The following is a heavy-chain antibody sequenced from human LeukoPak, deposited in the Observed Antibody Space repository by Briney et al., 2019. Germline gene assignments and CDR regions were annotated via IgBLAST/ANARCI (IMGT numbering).Heavy chain of an antibody. CDR3: ARRGYSYGKYYYYMDV. J-gene: IGHJ6*03. V-gene: IGHV1-18*01. CDR1: GYTFTSYG. D-gene: IGHD5-18*01. Sequence: ASVKVSCKASGYTFTSYGISWVRQAPGQGLEWMGWISAYNGNTNYAQKLQGRVTMTTDTSTSTAYMELNSLTSEDTAVYYCARRGYSYGKYYYYMDVWGKGTTVTISS. CDR2: ISAYNGNT.